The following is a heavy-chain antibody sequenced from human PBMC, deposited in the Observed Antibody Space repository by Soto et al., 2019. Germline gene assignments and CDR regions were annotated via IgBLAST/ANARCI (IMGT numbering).Heavy chain of an antibody. CDR3: ARGNDSSGYYYVVIWFDP. V-gene: IGHV4-30-4*01. CDR2: IYYSGST. J-gene: IGHJ5*02. Sequence: QVQLQESGPGLVKPSQTLSLTCTVSGGSISSGDYYWSWIRQPPGKGLEGMGYIYYSGSTYYNPSLKSRVTISVDTSKNQFSLKLSSVTAADTAVYYCARGNDSSGYYYVVIWFDPWGQGTLVTVSS. CDR1: GGSISSGDYY. D-gene: IGHD3-22*01.